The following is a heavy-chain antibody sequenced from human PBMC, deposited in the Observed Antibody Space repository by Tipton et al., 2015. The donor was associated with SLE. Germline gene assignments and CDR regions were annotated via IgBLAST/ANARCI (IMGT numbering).Heavy chain of an antibody. CDR1: GGSVSSRTYY. Sequence: TLSLTCTVPGGSVSSRTYYWGWIRQPPGKGLEWIGSIYYSGSVYSHPSLKSRVTISVDTYTNQFSLKLSSATAADSAVYYCVRGEEQNYYYTDVWGKGTAVIVSS. D-gene: IGHD1/OR15-1a*01. V-gene: IGHV4-39*07. CDR3: VRGEEQNYYYTDV. J-gene: IGHJ6*03. CDR2: IYYSGSV.